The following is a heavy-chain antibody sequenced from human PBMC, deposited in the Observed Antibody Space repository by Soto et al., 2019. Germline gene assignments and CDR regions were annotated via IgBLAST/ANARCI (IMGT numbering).Heavy chain of an antibody. V-gene: IGHV5-10-1*01. J-gene: IGHJ4*02. CDR2: IDPSDSYT. CDR3: AGIWDYYDSSGYSHPFDY. D-gene: IGHD3-22*01. Sequence: GESLKISCKGSGYSFTSYWISWVRQMPVKGLEWMGRIDPSDSYTNYSPSFQGHVTISADKSISTAYLQWSSLKASDTAMYYCAGIWDYYDSSGYSHPFDYWGQGTQVTVSS. CDR1: GYSFTSYW.